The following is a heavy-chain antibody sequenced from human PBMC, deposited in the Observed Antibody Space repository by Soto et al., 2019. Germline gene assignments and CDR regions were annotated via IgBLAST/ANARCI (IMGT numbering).Heavy chain of an antibody. CDR1: GYTFTGYY. CDR3: ARVDYSTYRYYYYGMDV. V-gene: IGHV1-2*02. Sequence: ASVKVSCKASGYTFTGYYMHWVRQAPGQGLEWMGWINPNSGGTNYAQKFQGRVTMTRDTSISTAYMELSRLRSDDTAVYYCARVDYSTYRYYYYGMDVWGQGTTVTVSS. D-gene: IGHD4-4*01. CDR2: INPNSGGT. J-gene: IGHJ6*02.